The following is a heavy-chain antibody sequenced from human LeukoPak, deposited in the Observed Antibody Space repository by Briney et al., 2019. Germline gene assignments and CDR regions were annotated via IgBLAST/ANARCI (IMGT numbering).Heavy chain of an antibody. CDR2: IYYSGST. CDR3: ASLSRWELQYFDY. Sequence: SETLSLTCTFSGGSISSYYWSWIRQPPGKGLEWIGYIYYSGSTNYNPSLKSRVTISVDTSKNQFSLKLSSVTAADTAVYYCASLSRWELQYFDYWGQGTLVTVSS. CDR1: GGSISSYY. V-gene: IGHV4-59*01. J-gene: IGHJ4*02. D-gene: IGHD1-26*01.